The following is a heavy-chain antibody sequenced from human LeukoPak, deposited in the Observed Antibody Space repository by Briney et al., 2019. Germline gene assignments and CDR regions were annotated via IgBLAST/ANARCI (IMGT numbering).Heavy chain of an antibody. CDR1: GFTFSSYA. D-gene: IGHD6-13*01. CDR2: ISYDGSNK. CDR3: AKDPAPRRIYRRIAAAGGVY. V-gene: IGHV3-30-3*01. Sequence: GRSLRLSCAASGFTFSSYAMHWVRQAPGKGLEWVAVISYDGSNKYYADSVKGRFTISRDNSKNTLYLQMNSLRAEDTAVYYCAKDPAPRRIYRRIAAAGGVYWGQGTLVTVSS. J-gene: IGHJ4*02.